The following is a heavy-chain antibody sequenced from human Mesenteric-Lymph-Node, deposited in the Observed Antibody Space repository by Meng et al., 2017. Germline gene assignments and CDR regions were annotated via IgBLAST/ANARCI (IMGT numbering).Heavy chain of an antibody. CDR2: ISAYNGNT. CDR3: VRGYYYFDY. CDR1: GYTFTNYG. D-gene: IGHD1-26*01. Sequence: HVQLVQSGADVKKHGAAVKVSCKASGYTFTNYGISWVRQAPGQGLEWMGWISAYNGNTNYAQKFQGRVTMTRDTSTSTIYMELSSLRSEDTAMYYCVRGYYYFDYWGQGTLVTVSS. V-gene: IGHV1-18*01. J-gene: IGHJ4*02.